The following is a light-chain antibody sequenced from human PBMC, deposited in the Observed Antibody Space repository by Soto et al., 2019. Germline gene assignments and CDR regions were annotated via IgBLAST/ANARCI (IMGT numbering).Light chain of an antibody. V-gene: IGKV3D-15*01. Sequence: IALTQSPSTLSVSPGQXATLSCRAIPRVIGNLASTQHRPGQSPRFXIYAASTRAPGVPARFSCGGSGTESTLPITSRQSEDFAVYWGQQYNNWPLTFGPGTRLEIK. CDR3: QQYNNWPLT. J-gene: IGKJ5*01. CDR2: AAS. CDR1: PRVIGN.